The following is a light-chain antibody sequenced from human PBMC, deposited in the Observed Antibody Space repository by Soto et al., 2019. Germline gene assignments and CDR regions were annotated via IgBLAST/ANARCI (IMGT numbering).Light chain of an antibody. J-gene: IGKJ1*01. CDR2: GAS. Sequence: EIVLTQSPATLSLSPGERATLSCRASQSVSSSYLAWYEQKPGQAPRLLIYGASNRATGFPDRFSASGSGTDFTITISRLEPEDFEVYDCQQYESSPRTFGQGTKVDI. CDR3: QQYESSPRT. V-gene: IGKV3-20*01. CDR1: QSVSSSY.